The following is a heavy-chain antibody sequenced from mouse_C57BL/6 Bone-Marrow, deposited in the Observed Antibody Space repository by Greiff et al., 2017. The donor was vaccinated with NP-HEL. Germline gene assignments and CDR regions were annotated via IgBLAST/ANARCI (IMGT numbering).Heavy chain of an antibody. CDR3: ARHVNFFFDY. CDR1: GFTFSDYY. Sequence: DVMLVESGGGLVQPGGSLKLSCAASGFTFSDYYMYWVRQTPEKRLEWVAYISNGGGSTYYPDTVKGRFTISRDNAKNTLYLQMSRLKSEDTAMYYCARHVNFFFDYWGQGTTLTVSS. CDR2: ISNGGGST. V-gene: IGHV5-12*01. D-gene: IGHD1-3*01. J-gene: IGHJ2*01.